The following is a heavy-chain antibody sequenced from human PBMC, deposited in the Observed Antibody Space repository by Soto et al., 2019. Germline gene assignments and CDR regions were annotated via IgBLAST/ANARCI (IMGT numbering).Heavy chain of an antibody. Sequence: QVQLVESGGGVVQPGRSLRLSCAASGFTFSSYGLHWVRQAPGKGLEWVAVISYDGSNKYYADSVKGRFTISRDNSKNTLYLQMNSLRAEDTAVYYCAKDHNSSGWFDYWGQGTLVTVSS. D-gene: IGHD6-19*01. CDR2: ISYDGSNK. CDR3: AKDHNSSGWFDY. V-gene: IGHV3-30*18. CDR1: GFTFSSYG. J-gene: IGHJ4*02.